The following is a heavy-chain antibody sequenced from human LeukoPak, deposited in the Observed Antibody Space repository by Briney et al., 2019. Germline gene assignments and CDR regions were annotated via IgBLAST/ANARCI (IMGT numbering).Heavy chain of an antibody. Sequence: SQTLSLTCTVSGGSVSSGDYYWNWIRQPPGKGLEWIGEINHSGSTNYNPSLKSRVTISVDTSKNQFSLKLSSVTAADTAVYYCAAPSIAARQFDYWGQGTLVTVSS. D-gene: IGHD6-6*01. J-gene: IGHJ4*02. CDR2: INHSGST. V-gene: IGHV4-30-4*01. CDR1: GGSVSSGDYY. CDR3: AAPSIAARQFDY.